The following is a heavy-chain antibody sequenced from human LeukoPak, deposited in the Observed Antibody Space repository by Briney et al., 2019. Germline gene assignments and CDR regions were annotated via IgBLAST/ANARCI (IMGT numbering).Heavy chain of an antibody. Sequence: ASVKVSCKASGYTFTSYAMHWVRQAPGQRLGWMGWINAGNGNTKYSQKFQGRVTITRDTSASTAYMELSSLRSEDTAVYYCARDIPTTVVRFSFAYWGQGTLVTVSS. CDR3: ARDIPTTVVRFSFAY. J-gene: IGHJ4*02. D-gene: IGHD4-23*01. CDR1: GYTFTSYA. CDR2: INAGNGNT. V-gene: IGHV1-3*01.